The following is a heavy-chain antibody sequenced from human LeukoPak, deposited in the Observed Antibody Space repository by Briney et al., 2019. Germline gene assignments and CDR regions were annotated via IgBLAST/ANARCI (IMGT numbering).Heavy chain of an antibody. CDR1: GGSFSGYY. J-gene: IGHJ6*03. V-gene: IGHV4-34*01. CDR3: ARARDPHYDFWSGPYYYYMDV. CDR2: INHSGST. D-gene: IGHD3-3*01. Sequence: SETLSLTCAVYGGSFSGYYWSWIRQPRGKGLEWIGEINHSGSTNYNPSLKSRVTISVDTSKNQFSLRLSSVTAADTAVYYCARARDPHYDFWSGPYYYYMDVWGKGTTVTVSS.